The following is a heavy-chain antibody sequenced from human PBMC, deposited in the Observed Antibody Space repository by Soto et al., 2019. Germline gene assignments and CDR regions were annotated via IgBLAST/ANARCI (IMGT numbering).Heavy chain of an antibody. Sequence: QVQLVESGGGVVQPGRSQRLSCAASGFTFSSYGMHWVRQAPGKGLEWVAVISYDGSNKYYADSVKGRFTISRDNSKNTLYLQMNSLRAEDTAVYYCAKDLYILGSSWYSPTFDYWGQGTLVTVSS. CDR1: GFTFSSYG. D-gene: IGHD6-13*01. CDR3: AKDLYILGSSWYSPTFDY. V-gene: IGHV3-30*18. J-gene: IGHJ4*02. CDR2: ISYDGSNK.